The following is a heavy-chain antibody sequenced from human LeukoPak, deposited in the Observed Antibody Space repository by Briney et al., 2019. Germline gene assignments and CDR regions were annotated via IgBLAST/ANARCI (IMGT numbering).Heavy chain of an antibody. Sequence: PSETLSLTCAVYGGSFSGYYWSWIRQPPGKGREWIGEINHSGSTNYNPSLKSRVTISVDTSKNQFSLKLSSVTAADTAVYYCARFKVSSSNFDYWGQGTLVTVSS. CDR2: INHSGST. CDR3: ARFKVSSSNFDY. V-gene: IGHV4-34*01. J-gene: IGHJ4*02. CDR1: GGSFSGYY.